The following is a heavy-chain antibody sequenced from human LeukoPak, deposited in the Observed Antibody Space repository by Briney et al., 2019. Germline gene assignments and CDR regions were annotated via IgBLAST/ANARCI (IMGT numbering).Heavy chain of an antibody. CDR2: INSSGGNT. CDR3: ARENTYGYSYGMDV. V-gene: IGHV1-46*01. CDR1: GYTFTSYY. Sequence: ASVKVSCKASGYTFTSYYMYWVRQAPGQGLEWMGIINSSGGNTSYAKNFQGRVTMPRDTSARLVYMELRSLRSEDTAVYYCARENTYGYSYGMDVWGQGTTVTVSS. D-gene: IGHD3-22*01. J-gene: IGHJ6*02.